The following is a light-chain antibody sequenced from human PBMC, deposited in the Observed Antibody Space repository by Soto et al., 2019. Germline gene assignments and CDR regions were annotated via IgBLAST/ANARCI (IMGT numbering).Light chain of an antibody. CDR1: QYISTY. J-gene: IGKJ1*01. CDR3: QESYSTS. Sequence: DIQMTQSPASLSASVGYSLTITCRASQYISTYLNWYQQKPGKAPKLLIYVASNLQSGVPSRFSGSGSGTDCTLTISSLQPEDIATYYCQESYSTSFGQGTKVDIK. CDR2: VAS. V-gene: IGKV1-39*01.